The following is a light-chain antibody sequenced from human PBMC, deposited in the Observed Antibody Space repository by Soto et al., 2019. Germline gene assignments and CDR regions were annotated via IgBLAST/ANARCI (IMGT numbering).Light chain of an antibody. CDR2: DVN. V-gene: IGLV2-14*01. CDR1: SRGVGAYNY. CDR3: TSWTTSTTMK. J-gene: IGLJ2*01. Sequence: QSELTRVGYVSGFPGQWLPSTSTGNSRGVGAYNYVSWYQQHPGKAPKLMIYDVNIRPSGVSNRFSGSKSGNTASLTISGLQAEDEADYYCTSWTTSTTMKFGGGTKVTVL.